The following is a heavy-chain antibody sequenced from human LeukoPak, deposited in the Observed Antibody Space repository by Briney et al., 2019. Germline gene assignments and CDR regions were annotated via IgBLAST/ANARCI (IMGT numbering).Heavy chain of an antibody. Sequence: ASVKVSCKASGYTFTSYGISWVRQAPGQGLEWMGWISAYNGNTNYAQKLQGRVTMTTDTSTSTAYMELRSLRSDDTAVYYCARGTRYCSSTSCHVGAFDIWGQGTMVTVSS. V-gene: IGHV1-18*01. CDR3: ARGTRYCSSTSCHVGAFDI. CDR2: ISAYNGNT. J-gene: IGHJ3*02. CDR1: GYTFTSYG. D-gene: IGHD2-2*01.